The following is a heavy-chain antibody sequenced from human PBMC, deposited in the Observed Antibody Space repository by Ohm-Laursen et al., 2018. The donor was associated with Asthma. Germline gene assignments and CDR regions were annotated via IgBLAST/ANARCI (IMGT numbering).Heavy chain of an antibody. CDR2: IYNGGST. Sequence: SLRLSCAASGFTFSSYSMNWVRQAPGKGLEWVPVIYNGGSTYHADSVRGRFTISRDNSKNTLYLQMNSLRGEDTAVYYCVRAHSGSYSYAFDIWGQGTVVTVSS. J-gene: IGHJ3*02. CDR1: GFTFSSYS. D-gene: IGHD1-26*01. CDR3: VRAHSGSYSYAFDI. V-gene: IGHV3-53*01.